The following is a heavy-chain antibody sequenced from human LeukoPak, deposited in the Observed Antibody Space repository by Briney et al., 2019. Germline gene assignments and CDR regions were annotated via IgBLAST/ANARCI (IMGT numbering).Heavy chain of an antibody. D-gene: IGHD6-6*01. Sequence: GGSLRLSCPASGFTFSSYAMSWVRQAPGKGLEWVSAISGSGGSTYYADSMKGRFTISRDNSKNTLYLQMNSLRAEDTAVYYCAKDSRIAALPGRPYWGQGTLVTVSS. J-gene: IGHJ4*02. CDR1: GFTFSSYA. V-gene: IGHV3-23*01. CDR3: AKDSRIAALPGRPY. CDR2: ISGSGGST.